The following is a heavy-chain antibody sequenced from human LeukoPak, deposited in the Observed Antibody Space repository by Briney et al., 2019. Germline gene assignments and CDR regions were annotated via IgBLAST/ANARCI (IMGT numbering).Heavy chain of an antibody. V-gene: IGHV4-59*01. CDR3: ARHTSGYDAFDI. CDR2: IYSSGST. CDR1: VVSICSYF. Sequence: PSETLSLTRTVSVVSICSYFWSTVRQPPGKGLGWIGYIYSSGSTNFIPSLKSRVSISVDTSKNEFSLRLSSMTAADTAVYYCARHTSGYDAFDIWGQGTMVTVSS. J-gene: IGHJ3*02. D-gene: IGHD1-26*01.